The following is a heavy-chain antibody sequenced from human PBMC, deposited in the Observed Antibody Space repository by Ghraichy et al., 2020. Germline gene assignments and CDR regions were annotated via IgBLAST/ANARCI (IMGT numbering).Heavy chain of an antibody. CDR1: GGSISITNYF. CDR2: IYYSGRT. D-gene: IGHD3-22*01. V-gene: IGHV4-39*01. Sequence: SETLSLTCTVSGGSISITNYFWGWIRQPPGKGLEWIGSIYYSGRTYYNPSLKSRVTISADTSNNQFSLKLSSVTAADTSVYYCARFAYYDGSGYREDYFDYWGQGTLVTVSS. CDR3: ARFAYYDGSGYREDYFDY. J-gene: IGHJ4*02.